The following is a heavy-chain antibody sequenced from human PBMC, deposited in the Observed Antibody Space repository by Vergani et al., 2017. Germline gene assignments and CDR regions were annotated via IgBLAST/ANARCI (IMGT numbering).Heavy chain of an antibody. V-gene: IGHV3-49*03. J-gene: IGHJ6*03. Sequence: VQLVESGGGLVQPGRSLRLSCTASGFNFGDYAMRWFRQAPGKGLEWVGFIKSKAYGGTTEYAASVKGRFTISSDDSKSIAYLQINSLKTEDTAVYYCTRVGGGSYYYYYIDVWGKGTTVTFSS. CDR1: GFNFGDYA. D-gene: IGHD3-16*01. CDR3: TRVGGGSYYYYYIDV. CDR2: IKSKAYGGTT.